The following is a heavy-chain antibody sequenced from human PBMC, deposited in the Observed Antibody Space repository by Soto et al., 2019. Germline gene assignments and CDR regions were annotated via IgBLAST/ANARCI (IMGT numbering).Heavy chain of an antibody. V-gene: IGHV3-23*01. CDR1: GFTFSSYA. Sequence: QPGGSLRLSCAASGFTFSSYAMSWVRQAPGKGLEWVSAISGSGGSTYYADSVKGRFTISRDNSKNTLYLQMNSLRAEDTAVYYCAKDIRDWNDLPNLSAAFDIWGQGTMVTVSS. CDR2: ISGSGGST. CDR3: AKDIRDWNDLPNLSAAFDI. D-gene: IGHD1-1*01. J-gene: IGHJ3*02.